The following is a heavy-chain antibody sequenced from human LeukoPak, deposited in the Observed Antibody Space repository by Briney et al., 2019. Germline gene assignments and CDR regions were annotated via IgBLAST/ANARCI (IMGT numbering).Heavy chain of an antibody. CDR3: AIGEVWGDLSPSFDY. CDR1: GVTFSSYA. J-gene: IGHJ4*02. D-gene: IGHD3-16*02. Sequence: GGSLRLSCAVTGVTFSSYAMHWVRQAPGKGLEWVAVISYDGSNKYFADSVKGRFTISRDNSENTLYLQMNSLRVEDTAVYYCAIGEVWGDLSPSFDYWGQGTLVIVSS. CDR2: ISYDGSNK. V-gene: IGHV3-30*04.